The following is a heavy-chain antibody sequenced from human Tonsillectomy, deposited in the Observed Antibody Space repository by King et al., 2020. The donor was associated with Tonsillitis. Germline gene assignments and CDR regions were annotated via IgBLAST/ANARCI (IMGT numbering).Heavy chain of an antibody. V-gene: IGHV3-49*03. CDR3: TRDGPMEWERAKSRANGLRKPTPPFDY. CDR1: GFTFGDYA. CDR2: IRSKADGGTT. Sequence: VQLVESGGGVVQPGRSLRLSCTASGFTFGDYAMSWFRQAPGKGLEWVGLIRSKADGGTTEYAASVKGRFTISRDDSKSSAYLQMNSLKTEDTAVYYCTRDGPMEWERAKSRANGLRKPTPPFDYWGQGTLVTVSS. J-gene: IGHJ4*02. D-gene: IGHD1-26*01.